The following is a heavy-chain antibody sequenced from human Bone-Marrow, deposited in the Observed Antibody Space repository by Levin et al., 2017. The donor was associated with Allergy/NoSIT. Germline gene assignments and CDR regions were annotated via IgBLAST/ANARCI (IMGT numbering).Heavy chain of an antibody. CDR2: MNPNSGNT. CDR3: ARGRRITIFGVVIEKYYFDY. V-gene: IGHV1-8*01. Sequence: ASVKVSCKASGYTFTSYDINWVRQATGQGLEWMGWMNPNSGNTGYAQKFQGRVTMTRNTSISTAYMELSSLRSEDTAVYYCARGRRITIFGVVIEKYYFDYWGQGTLVTVSS. CDR1: GYTFTSYD. D-gene: IGHD3-3*01. J-gene: IGHJ4*02.